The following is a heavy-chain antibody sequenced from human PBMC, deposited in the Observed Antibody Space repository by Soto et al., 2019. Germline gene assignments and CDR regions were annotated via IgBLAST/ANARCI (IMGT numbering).Heavy chain of an antibody. CDR1: GFTFSSYA. V-gene: IGHV3-23*01. CDR3: AKLGANDYFDDLRIDY. J-gene: IGHJ4*02. D-gene: IGHD3-3*01. CDR2: ISGSVGIT. Sequence: GGSLRLSCAASGFTFSSYAMSWVRQAPGKGLEWVSGISGSVGITIYADSVKGRFTISRDNSKNTLYLQMNSLRAEDTAVYYCAKLGANDYFDDLRIDYWGQGTLVTVSS.